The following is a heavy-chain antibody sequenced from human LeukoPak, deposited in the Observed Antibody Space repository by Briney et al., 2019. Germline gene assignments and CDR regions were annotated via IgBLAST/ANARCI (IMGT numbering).Heavy chain of an antibody. V-gene: IGHV4-59*01. CDR2: IYYSGST. Sequence: PSETLSLTCTVSGGSISGYYWSWIRQPPGKGLEWIGYIYYSGSTKYNPSLKSRVTISVDTSKNQFSLKLSSVTAADTAVYYCARGPDSSGYYTLDYWGQGTLVTVSS. CDR1: GGSISGYY. D-gene: IGHD3-22*01. J-gene: IGHJ4*02. CDR3: ARGPDSSGYYTLDY.